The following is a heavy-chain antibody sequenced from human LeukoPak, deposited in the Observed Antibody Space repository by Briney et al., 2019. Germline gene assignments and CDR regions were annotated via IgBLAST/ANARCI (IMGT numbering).Heavy chain of an antibody. CDR3: AKPIYDSSGYTIVGFDY. CDR1: GFIFDDYA. V-gene: IGHV3-9*01. D-gene: IGHD3-22*01. CDR2: ISWNGGRT. Sequence: PGGSLRLSCAASGFIFDDYAMHWVRQAPGKGLEWVSGISWNGGRTAYADSVKGRLTISRDNAKNSLYLQMNSLRAEDTALYYCAKPIYDSSGYTIVGFDYWAQRTLVTVSS. J-gene: IGHJ4*02.